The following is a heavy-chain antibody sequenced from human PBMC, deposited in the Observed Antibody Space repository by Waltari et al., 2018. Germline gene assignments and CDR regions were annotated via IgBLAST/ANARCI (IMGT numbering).Heavy chain of an antibody. CDR1: GYSLTSHY. J-gene: IGHJ4*02. D-gene: IGHD5-12*01. CDR3: ARGNLRAGYDPYFDY. CDR2: INPTGGST. V-gene: IGHV1-46*01. Sequence: QVQLVQSGAEMKKPGASVKVSCRASGYSLTSHYMHWVRLAPGQGLQWMGSINPTGGSTSYAETFQGRVTVTSDTSTSTVYMELSSLNIDDTAVYYCARGNLRAGYDPYFDYWGQGTQVTVSS.